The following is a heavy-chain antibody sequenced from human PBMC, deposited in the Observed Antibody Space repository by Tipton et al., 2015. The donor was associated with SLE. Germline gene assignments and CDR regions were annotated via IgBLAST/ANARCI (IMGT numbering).Heavy chain of an antibody. CDR1: GDSIRTRSSY. Sequence: TLSLTCSVSGDSIRTRSSYWGWIRQPPGKGLGWIGSIYYSGGSYFNPSLKSRVTMSVDTSKNQFSLKLTSVTAADTAIYYCARHEDTIPSNDWGQGTLVTVSS. CDR2: IYYSGGS. D-gene: IGHD3-3*01. J-gene: IGHJ4*02. V-gene: IGHV4-39*01. CDR3: ARHEDTIPSND.